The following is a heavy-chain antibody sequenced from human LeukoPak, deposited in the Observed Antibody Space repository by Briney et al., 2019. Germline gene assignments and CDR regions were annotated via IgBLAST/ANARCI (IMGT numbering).Heavy chain of an antibody. V-gene: IGHV3-7*01. CDR3: ARELSWSGRDY. CDR2: INQDGSAK. Sequence: GSLRLSCAASGFTFSGSWMSWVRQAPGKGLEWVANINQDGSAKNYLDSVKGRFTIPIDRGKTSLYLQMNSLRDEDTAVYYWARELSWSGRDYWGHGTLVTVSS. J-gene: IGHJ4*01. CDR1: GFTFSGSW. D-gene: IGHD3-3*01.